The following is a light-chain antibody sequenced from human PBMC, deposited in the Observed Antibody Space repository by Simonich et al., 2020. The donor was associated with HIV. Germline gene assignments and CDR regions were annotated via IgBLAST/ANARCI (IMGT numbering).Light chain of an antibody. CDR2: RNN. CDR3: STWDDSLNGWV. J-gene: IGLJ3*02. CDR1: SSNIGSNT. Sequence: QSVLTQPHSASGTPGQRVTISCSGSSSNIGSNTVNWYQELPGTAPKVLIYRNNQRPSGVPGRFSGSKSGTSASLAISGLQSEDEADYYCSTWDDSLNGWVFGGGTKLTVL. V-gene: IGLV1-44*01.